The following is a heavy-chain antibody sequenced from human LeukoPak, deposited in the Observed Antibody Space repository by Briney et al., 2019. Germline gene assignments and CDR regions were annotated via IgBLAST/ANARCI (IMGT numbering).Heavy chain of an antibody. J-gene: IGHJ6*02. V-gene: IGHV4-59*01. Sequence: SETLSLTCTVSGGSISSYYWSWIRQPPGKGPEWIGYIYYSGSTNYNPSLKSRVTISVDTSKNQFSLKLSSVTAADTAVYYCAREKAIFGAAYYYGMDVWGQGTTVTVSS. CDR3: AREKAIFGAAYYYGMDV. CDR2: IYYSGST. D-gene: IGHD3-3*01. CDR1: GGSISSYY.